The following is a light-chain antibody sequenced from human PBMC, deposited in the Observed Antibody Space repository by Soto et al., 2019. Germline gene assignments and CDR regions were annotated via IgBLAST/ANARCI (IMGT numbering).Light chain of an antibody. CDR3: VLYMGSDVV. V-gene: IGLV8-61*01. J-gene: IGLJ2*01. CDR1: SGSVSTVHY. Sequence: QAVVTQEPSFSVSPGGRVTLTCALDSGSVSTVHYPSWYRQTPGQAPRTLIYSTNSRSSGVPDRFSGSILGNKSALTITGAQADDESAYFCVLYMGSDVVFGGGTKLTVL. CDR2: STN.